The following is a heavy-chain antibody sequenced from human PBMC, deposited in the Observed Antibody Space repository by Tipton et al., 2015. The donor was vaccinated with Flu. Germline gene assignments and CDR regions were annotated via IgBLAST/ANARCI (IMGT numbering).Heavy chain of an antibody. CDR3: ARGSGSGPYVIFDS. Sequence: LRLSCSVSGGSMNSYYWSWIRQPAGKGLECIGRIYSSGTTYHTPSLKSRVTMSIDTSKNQFSLKMTSVTAADTAVYYCARGSGSGPYVIFDSWGQGTLVTVSS. CDR1: GGSMNSYY. V-gene: IGHV4-4*07. CDR2: IYSSGTT. J-gene: IGHJ4*02. D-gene: IGHD3-10*01.